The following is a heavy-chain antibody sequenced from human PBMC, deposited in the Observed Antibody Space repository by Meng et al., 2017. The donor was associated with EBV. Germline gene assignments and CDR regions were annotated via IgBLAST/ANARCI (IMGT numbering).Heavy chain of an antibody. CDR1: GDSISSFYY. D-gene: IGHD6-19*01. J-gene: IGHJ5*02. Sequence: QLQLRESGPGQVKPSETLSPTCTVSGDSISSFYYWGWLRQPPGRGLEWIGSVHYTGSTYYSPSLKSRVTVSVDTSKNQFSLRLTSVTAADTAVYYCARPFPSWQSPRLDPFGAWGQGTLVTVSS. V-gene: IGHV4-39*01. CDR2: VHYTGST. CDR3: ARPFPSWQSPRLDPFGA.